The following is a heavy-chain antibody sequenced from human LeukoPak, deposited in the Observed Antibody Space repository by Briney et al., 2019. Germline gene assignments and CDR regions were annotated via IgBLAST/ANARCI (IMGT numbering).Heavy chain of an antibody. J-gene: IGHJ4*02. CDR3: ARDFAAVAGGDY. D-gene: IGHD6-19*01. CDR2: IIPILGIA. Sequence: VKVSCKAFGGTFSSYAISWVRQAPGQGLEWMGRIIPILGIANYAQKFQGRVTITADKSTSTAYMELSSLRSEDTAVYYCARDFAAVAGGDYWGQGTLVTVSS. CDR1: GGTFSSYA. V-gene: IGHV1-69*10.